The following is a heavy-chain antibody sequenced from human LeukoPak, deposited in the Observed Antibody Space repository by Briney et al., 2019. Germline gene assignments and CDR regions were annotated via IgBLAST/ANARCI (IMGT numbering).Heavy chain of an antibody. CDR3: ARGPIVYYGSGSYFDD. J-gene: IGHJ4*02. CDR2: INHSGST. Sequence: PSETLSLTCAVYGGAFSGYYWSWIPQPPGKGLEWIGEINHSGSTNYNPSLKSRVTISVDTSKNKFSLKLSSVTAADTAVYYCARGPIVYYGSGSYFDDGGQGTLVTVSS. CDR1: GGAFSGYY. V-gene: IGHV4-34*01. D-gene: IGHD3-10*01.